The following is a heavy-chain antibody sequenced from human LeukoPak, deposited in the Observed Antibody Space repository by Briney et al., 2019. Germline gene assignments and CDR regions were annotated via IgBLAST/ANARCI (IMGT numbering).Heavy chain of an antibody. CDR2: IYPGDSDT. Sequence: GESLKISCKASGYRFTNDWIAWVRQMSGKGLELMGSIYPGDSDTRYSPSFQGQITISADKSVATAYLQWSSLKASDTAIYYCARQGVYFSDSSAFYHWGQGTLITVSS. CDR3: ARQGVYFSDSSAFYH. V-gene: IGHV5-51*01. J-gene: IGHJ4*02. D-gene: IGHD3-22*01. CDR1: GYRFTNDW.